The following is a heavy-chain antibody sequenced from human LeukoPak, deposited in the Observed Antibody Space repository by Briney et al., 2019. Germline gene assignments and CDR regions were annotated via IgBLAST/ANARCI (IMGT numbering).Heavy chain of an antibody. D-gene: IGHD6-13*01. CDR3: ARGVYISAAQYAY. CDR1: GGSISSYY. Sequence: SETLSLTCTVSGGSISSYYWSWIRQPPGKGLEWIGYIYYSGTTNYNPSLKSRVTISVDTSKNQFSLKLSSVTAADTAVYYCARGVYISAAQYAYWGQGTLVTVSS. CDR2: IYYSGTT. V-gene: IGHV4-59*01. J-gene: IGHJ4*02.